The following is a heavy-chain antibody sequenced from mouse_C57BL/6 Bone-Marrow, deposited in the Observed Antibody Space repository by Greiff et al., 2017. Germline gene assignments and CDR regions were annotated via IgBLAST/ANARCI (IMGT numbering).Heavy chain of an antibody. Sequence: QVQLQQSGAELARPGASVKLSCKASGYTFTSYGISWVKQRTGQGLEWIGEIYPRSGNTYYNEKFKGKATLTADKSSSTAYMELRSLASEGSAVYFWARGGGYLLCDYGGYFDVWGTGTTVTVSS. CDR1: GYTFTSYG. CDR2: IYPRSGNT. V-gene: IGHV1-81*01. D-gene: IGHD1-1*02. CDR3: ARGGGYLLCDYGGYFDV. J-gene: IGHJ1*03.